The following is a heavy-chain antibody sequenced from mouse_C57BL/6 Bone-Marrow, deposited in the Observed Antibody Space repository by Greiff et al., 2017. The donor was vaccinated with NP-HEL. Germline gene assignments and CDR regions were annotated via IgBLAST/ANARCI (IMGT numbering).Heavy chain of an antibody. CDR3: ARRPPWFAY. J-gene: IGHJ3*01. Sequence: QVQLKESGAELARPGASVKLSCKASGYTFTSYGISWVKQRPGQGLEWIGEIYPRSGNTYYNEKFKGKATLTADNSSSTAYMELRSLTSEDSAGYCCARRPPWFAYGGQGTLVTVSA. CDR2: IYPRSGNT. V-gene: IGHV1-81*01. CDR1: GYTFTSYG.